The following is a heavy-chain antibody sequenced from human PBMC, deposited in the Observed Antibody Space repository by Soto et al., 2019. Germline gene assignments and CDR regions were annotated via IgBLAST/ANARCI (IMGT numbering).Heavy chain of an antibody. Sequence: SETLSLTCAVYGGSFSGYYWSWIRQPPGKGLEWIGEINHSGSTNYNPSLKSRVTISVDTSKNQFSLKLSSVTAADTAVYYCAREGPSYYDFWSGYYPNYYYGMDVWGQGTTVTV. CDR1: GGSFSGYY. CDR2: INHSGST. D-gene: IGHD3-3*01. V-gene: IGHV4-34*01. CDR3: AREGPSYYDFWSGYYPNYYYGMDV. J-gene: IGHJ6*02.